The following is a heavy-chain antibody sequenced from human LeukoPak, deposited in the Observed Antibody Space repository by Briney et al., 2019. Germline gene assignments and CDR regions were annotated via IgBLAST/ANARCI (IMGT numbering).Heavy chain of an antibody. V-gene: IGHV4-39*01. CDR1: SGSISSTSYY. D-gene: IGHD5-12*01. Sequence: SETLSLTCAVSSGSISSTSYYWGWVRQPRGKGVERIGSNYYSGSTYYNPSIKSRVTISADTSKNQFSLKLSSVTAADTAVYYCARRPYSGNDYFDSWGQGTLVTVSS. J-gene: IGHJ4*02. CDR3: ARRPYSGNDYFDS. CDR2: NYYSGST.